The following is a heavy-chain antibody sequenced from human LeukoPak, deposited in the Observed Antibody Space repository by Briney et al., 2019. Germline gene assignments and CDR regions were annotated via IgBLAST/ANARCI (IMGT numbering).Heavy chain of an antibody. CDR2: ISGSGDST. CDR3: AKEEGYYYDSGGYYVEYFQH. J-gene: IGHJ1*01. CDR1: GFTFSSYA. Sequence: GGSLRLSCAASGFTFSSYAMSWVRQTPGKGLEWVSVISGSGDSTYYVDSVKGRFTISRDNSKNTLYLQMNSLRAEDTAVYYCAKEEGYYYDSGGYYVEYFQHWGQGTLVTVSS. V-gene: IGHV3-23*01. D-gene: IGHD3-22*01.